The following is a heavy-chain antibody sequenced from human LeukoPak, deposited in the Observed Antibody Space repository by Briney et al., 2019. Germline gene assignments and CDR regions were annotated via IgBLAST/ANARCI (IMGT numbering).Heavy chain of an antibody. J-gene: IGHJ3*02. V-gene: IGHV4-59*01. CDR3: ARATILGLSGFDI. CDR2: VYHSGAT. D-gene: IGHD3-3*01. Sequence: SETLSLTCTVSGDSISSYYWSWIRQPPGKGLDWIGYVYHSGATNYNPPLRGRVTISVDTSKNQFSLKVNSVTAADTAVYYCARATILGLSGFDIWGQGTMVTVPS. CDR1: GDSISSYY.